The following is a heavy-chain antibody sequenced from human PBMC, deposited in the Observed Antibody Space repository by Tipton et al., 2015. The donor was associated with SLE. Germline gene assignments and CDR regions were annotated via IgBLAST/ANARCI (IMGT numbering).Heavy chain of an antibody. V-gene: IGHV4-61*02. CDR1: GGSISSGSYY. Sequence: TLSLTCTVSGGSISSGSYYWSWIRQPAGKGLEWIGRIYTSGSTNYNPSLKSRVTMSVDTSTNQFSLNLSSVTAADTAVYYCANYNWNYSLWGQGTLVTVSS. J-gene: IGHJ4*02. CDR3: ANYNWNYSL. CDR2: IYTSGST. D-gene: IGHD1-7*01.